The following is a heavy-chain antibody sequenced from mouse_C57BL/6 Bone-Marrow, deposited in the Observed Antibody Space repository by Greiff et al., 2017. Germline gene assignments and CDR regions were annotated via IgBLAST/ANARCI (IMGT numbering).Heavy chain of an antibody. CDR1: GFTFSDFY. CDR3: ARDAYYGSSYNAMDY. V-gene: IGHV7-1*01. J-gene: IGHJ4*01. CDR2: SRNKANDYTT. Sequence: VKLVESGGGLVQSGRSLRLSCATSGFTFSDFYMEWVRQAPGKGLEWIAASRNKANDYTTEYSASVKGRFIVSRDTSQSILYLQMNALRAEDTAIYYCARDAYYGSSYNAMDYWGQGTSVTVSS. D-gene: IGHD1-1*01.